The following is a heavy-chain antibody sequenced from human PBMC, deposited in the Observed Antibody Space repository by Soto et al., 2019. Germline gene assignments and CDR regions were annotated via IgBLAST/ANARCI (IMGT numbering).Heavy chain of an antibody. CDR2: IYDSGSS. D-gene: IGHD5-12*01. J-gene: IGHJ4*02. CDR1: GASISSGDYF. CDR3: AREKGYISGPKNFEY. V-gene: IGHV4-30-4*01. Sequence: SETLSLTCTVSGASISSGDYFLSWIRQSPGKGLEWIGYIYDSGSSYYNPSLKSRVTMSVDTFKNQFSLKLRSVTDADTAVYYCAREKGYISGPKNFEYWGQGTLVTVSS.